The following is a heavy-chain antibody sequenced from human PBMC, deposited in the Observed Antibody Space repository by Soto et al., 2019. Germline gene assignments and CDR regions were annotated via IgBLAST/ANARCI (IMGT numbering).Heavy chain of an antibody. CDR3: AREVQVHTPAFVY. CDR2: ISPMFGAA. J-gene: IGHJ4*02. V-gene: IGHV1-69*19. D-gene: IGHD3-10*01. CDR1: GGTFNTYA. Sequence: QVQLVQSGAEMKKPGSSVKVSCQSSGGTFNTYAMNWVRQAPGQGPEWMGDISPMFGAANYAPKFQGRVTITADESTGTSYMQLSSLTSEATALYFCAREVQVHTPAFVYGGQGTLVTVSS.